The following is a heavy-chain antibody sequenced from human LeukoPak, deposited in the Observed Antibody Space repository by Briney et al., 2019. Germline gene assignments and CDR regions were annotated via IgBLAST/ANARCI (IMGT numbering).Heavy chain of an antibody. CDR3: SRSLNY. V-gene: IGHV3-7*01. Sequence: PGGSLRLSRAASGFTFSDSWMDWVRQAPGKGLEWVANIKQDGSEKYYVDSVKGRFTISRDNAKNSLYLQMNSLRAEDTAVYYCSRSLNYWGQGTLVTVSS. J-gene: IGHJ4*02. CDR2: IKQDGSEK. CDR1: GFTFSDSW.